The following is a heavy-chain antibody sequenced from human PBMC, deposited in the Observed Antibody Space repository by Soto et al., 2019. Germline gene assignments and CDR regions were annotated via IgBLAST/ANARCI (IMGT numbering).Heavy chain of an antibody. CDR2: ISSGAFTI. J-gene: IGHJ4*02. Sequence: GRSLRLSCVVSGFSFSDSYMTWVRQIPGKGLEWIASISSGAFTISYAAAVKGRFTISRDDGHNSLCLQMDSLRAEDTALYYCARDTTRLEHWGQGTLVTVSS. D-gene: IGHD1-1*01. CDR1: GFSFSDSY. CDR3: ARDTTRLEH. V-gene: IGHV3-11*01.